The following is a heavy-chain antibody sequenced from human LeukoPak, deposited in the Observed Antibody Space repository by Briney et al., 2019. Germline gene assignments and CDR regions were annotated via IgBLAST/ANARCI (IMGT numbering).Heavy chain of an antibody. CDR1: GFTFSTYS. J-gene: IGHJ3*02. V-gene: IGHV3-21*01. CDR3: ARDYCGGDCSSGYAFDI. CDR2: ISSSRYI. D-gene: IGHD2-21*02. Sequence: GGSLRLSCAAAGFTFSTYSMNWVRQAPGKGLEWVSSISSSRYIYYGDSVKGRFTISRDNAKNSLYLQMNSLRAEDTAVYYCARDYCGGDCSSGYAFDIWGQGTMVTVSS.